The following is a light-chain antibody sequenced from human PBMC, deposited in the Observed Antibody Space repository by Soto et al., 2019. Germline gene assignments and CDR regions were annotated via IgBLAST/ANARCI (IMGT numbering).Light chain of an antibody. Sequence: DIQMTQSPSSLSASVGDRVTITCRASHAMSNYLAWYQQKPGKVPKLLIYAASTLQSGVPSRFSGSGSGTDFTLTISSLQPEDVATYYCQKYNGAPLTFGGGTNVEIK. V-gene: IGKV1-27*01. CDR1: HAMSNY. CDR2: AAS. J-gene: IGKJ4*01. CDR3: QKYNGAPLT.